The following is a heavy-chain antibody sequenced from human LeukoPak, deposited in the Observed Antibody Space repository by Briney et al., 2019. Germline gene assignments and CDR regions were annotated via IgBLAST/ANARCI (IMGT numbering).Heavy chain of an antibody. CDR3: ARVSSSWYQDWYFDL. CDR2: IYTSGST. V-gene: IGHV4-61*02. Sequence: PSETLSLTCTVSGGSISSGSYYWSWIRQPPGTGLEWSGRIYTSGSTNYNPSLKSRVIMSVDTSKNQFSLKLSSVTAADTAVYYCARVSSSWYQDWYFDLWGRGTLVTVSS. J-gene: IGHJ2*01. D-gene: IGHD6-13*01. CDR1: GGSISSGSYY.